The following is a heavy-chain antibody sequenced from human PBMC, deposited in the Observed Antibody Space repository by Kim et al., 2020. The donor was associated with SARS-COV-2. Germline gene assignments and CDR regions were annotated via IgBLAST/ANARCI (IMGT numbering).Heavy chain of an antibody. J-gene: IGHJ4*02. V-gene: IGHV3-23*01. D-gene: IGHD3-22*01. CDR3: AKDWVGSGYYLFDS. Sequence: ADAVTGRYTISRENAKCTLYLRMNSLRAEDTAVYYCAKDWVGSGYYLFDSWGQGTLVSVSS.